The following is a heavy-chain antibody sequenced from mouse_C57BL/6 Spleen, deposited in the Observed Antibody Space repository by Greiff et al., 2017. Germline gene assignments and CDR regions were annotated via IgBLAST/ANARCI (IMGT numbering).Heavy chain of an antibody. V-gene: IGHV2-9-1*01. CDR1: GFSLTSYA. D-gene: IGHD2-5*01. CDR2: IWTGGGT. Sequence: QVQLQQSGPGLVAPSQSLSITCTVSGFSLTSYAISWVRQPPGKGLEWLGVIWTGGGTNYNSALKSRLSISKDNSKSQVFLKMNSLQTDDTARYYCAISYYSNYGAMDYWGQGTSVTVSS. J-gene: IGHJ4*01. CDR3: AISYYSNYGAMDY.